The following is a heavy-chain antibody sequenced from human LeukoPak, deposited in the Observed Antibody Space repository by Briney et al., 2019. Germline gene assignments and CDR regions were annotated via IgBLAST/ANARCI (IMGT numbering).Heavy chain of an antibody. V-gene: IGHV4-34*01. CDR2: INHSGST. Sequence: SETLSLTCAVYGGSFSGYYRSWIRQPPGKGLEWIGEINHSGSTKSNPSLKSRVTVSVDTSKNQLALMLSSVTAADTAVYYCARPIVATTSAAAFDIWGQGTMVTVSS. D-gene: IGHD5-12*01. J-gene: IGHJ3*02. CDR1: GGSFSGYY. CDR3: ARPIVATTSAAAFDI.